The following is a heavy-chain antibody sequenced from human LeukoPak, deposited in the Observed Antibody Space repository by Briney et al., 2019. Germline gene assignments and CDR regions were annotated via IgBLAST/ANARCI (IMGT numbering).Heavy chain of an antibody. CDR1: GGTFNNYA. CDR3: ARGSYYYDSSDPLAFDY. Sequence: ASVKVSCKASGGTFNNYAINWVRQAPGQGLEWMGGIIPIFGSSNYAQKFQGRVTITADESTTTAYMELSSLRSEDTAVYYCARGSYYYDSSDPLAFDYWGQGTLVTVSS. CDR2: IIPIFGSS. V-gene: IGHV1-69*13. J-gene: IGHJ4*02. D-gene: IGHD3-22*01.